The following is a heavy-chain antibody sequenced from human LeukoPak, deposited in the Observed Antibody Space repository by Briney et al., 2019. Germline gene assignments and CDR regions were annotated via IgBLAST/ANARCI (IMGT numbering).Heavy chain of an antibody. CDR3: ARQYYYDTSGPNWFDP. V-gene: IGHV5-51*01. CDR2: ILPGDSDT. J-gene: IGHJ5*02. D-gene: IGHD3-22*01. CDR1: GYIFTTYW. Sequence: GEFLKISCKGSGYIFTTYWIAWVRQMPGKGLEWMGIILPGDSDTRYSPSFQGQVTISADKSINTAYLQWSSLKASDTAMYYCARQYYYDTSGPNWFDPWGQGTLVTVSS.